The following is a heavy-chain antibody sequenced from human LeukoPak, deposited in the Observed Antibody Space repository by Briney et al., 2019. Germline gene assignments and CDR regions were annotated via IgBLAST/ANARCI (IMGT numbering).Heavy chain of an antibody. V-gene: IGHV1-58*01. D-gene: IGHD6-25*01. J-gene: IGHJ5*02. CDR2: IGLGSGDT. CDR3: VAERYSDGCCWFDP. Sequence: GASVKVSCKTSGFTFSSSTVKWVRQARGQRLEWLGWIGLGSGDTKYAQRVQERLTLTRDMSTNTAYMELSSLRSEDTAVYYCVAERYSDGCCWFDPWGQGTLVTVSS. CDR1: GFTFSSST.